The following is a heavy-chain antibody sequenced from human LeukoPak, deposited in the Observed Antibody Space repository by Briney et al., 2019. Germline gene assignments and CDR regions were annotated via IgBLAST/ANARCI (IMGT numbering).Heavy chain of an antibody. V-gene: IGHV3-23*01. CDR1: GFTFSSYA. CDR3: ARTYYDFRSGYYSRYYYYGMDV. CDR2: ISGSGGST. D-gene: IGHD3-3*01. Sequence: PGGSLRLSCAASGFTFSSYAMSWVRQAPGKGLEWVSAISGSGGSTYYADSVKGRFTISRDNSKNTLYLQMNSLRAEDTAVYYCARTYYDFRSGYYSRYYYYGMDVWGQGTTVTVSS. J-gene: IGHJ6*02.